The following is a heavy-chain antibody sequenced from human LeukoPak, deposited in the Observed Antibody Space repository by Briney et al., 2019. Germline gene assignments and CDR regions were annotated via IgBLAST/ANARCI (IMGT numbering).Heavy chain of an antibody. CDR1: GYTFTGYY. Sequence: ASVNVSCKASGYTFTGYYMHWVRQAPGQGLEWMGWINTNSGDTNYAQTCKVRVTMTRDTSTSTAYMELSRLRSNDTAVYYCARGGEAYFDFWSGYYSIDYWGQGTLVTVSS. D-gene: IGHD3-3*01. V-gene: IGHV1-2*02. J-gene: IGHJ4*02. CDR2: INTNSGDT. CDR3: ARGGEAYFDFWSGYYSIDY.